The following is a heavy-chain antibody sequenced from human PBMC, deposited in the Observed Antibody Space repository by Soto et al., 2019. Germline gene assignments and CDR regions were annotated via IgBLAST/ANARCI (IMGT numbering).Heavy chain of an antibody. CDR2: LFWDDDK. V-gene: IGHV2-5*02. Sequence: SGPTLVNPTQTLTLTCTFSGFSITTAGLGVGWFRQPPGKAPEWLTILFWDDDKRYTSSLKTRLTITKDTSKNQVVLTMTNMDPMDTATYFCAHSRRRNSCSGGNCYYFDYWGPGILVTVSS. J-gene: IGHJ4*02. CDR1: GFSITTAGLG. CDR3: AHSRRRNSCSGGNCYYFDY. D-gene: IGHD2-15*01.